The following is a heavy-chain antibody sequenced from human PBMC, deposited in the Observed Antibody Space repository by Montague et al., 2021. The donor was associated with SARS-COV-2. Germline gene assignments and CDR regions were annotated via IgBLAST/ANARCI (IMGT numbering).Heavy chain of an antibody. V-gene: IGHV3-30*04. D-gene: IGHD1-26*01. CDR1: GFTFSSYA. CDR2: ISYDGSNK. CDR3: ARSLSGSYWGAFDI. J-gene: IGHJ3*02. Sequence: SLILSCAASGFTFSSYAIHWVRQAPGKGLEWVAVISYDGSNKYYXDSVKGRFTISRDNSKNTLYLQMNSLRAEDTAVYYCARSLSGSYWGAFDIWGQGTMVTVSS.